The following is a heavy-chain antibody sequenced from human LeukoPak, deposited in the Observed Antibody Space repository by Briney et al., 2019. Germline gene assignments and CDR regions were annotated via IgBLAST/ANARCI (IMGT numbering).Heavy chain of an antibody. Sequence: ASVKVSCKASGYTFTAYGITWVRQAPGQGLEWMGWISAYNGNTNYAQKLQGRVTMTTDTSTSTAYMELRSLRSDDTAVYYCARDQSPGDIVPTTFDYWGQGPLVTVSS. J-gene: IGHJ4*02. V-gene: IGHV1-18*04. CDR2: ISAYNGNT. CDR1: GYTFTAYG. CDR3: ARDQSPGDIVPTTFDY. D-gene: IGHD5-12*01.